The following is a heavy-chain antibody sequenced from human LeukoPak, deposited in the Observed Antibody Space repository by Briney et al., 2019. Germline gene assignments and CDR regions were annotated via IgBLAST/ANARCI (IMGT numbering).Heavy chain of an antibody. Sequence: SVKVSCTASGGTFSSYAISWVRQAPGQGLEWMGGIIPIFGTANYAQKFQGRVTITADESTSTAYMELSSLRSEDTAVYYCARGRLRVLYGSGTRGAFDIWGQGTMVTVSS. J-gene: IGHJ3*02. CDR1: GGTFSSYA. CDR3: ARGRLRVLYGSGTRGAFDI. V-gene: IGHV1-69*13. D-gene: IGHD3-10*01. CDR2: IIPIFGTA.